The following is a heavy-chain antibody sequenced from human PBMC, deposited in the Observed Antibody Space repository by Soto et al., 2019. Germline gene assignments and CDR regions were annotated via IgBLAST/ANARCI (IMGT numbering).Heavy chain of an antibody. CDR3: AGSYCTNGVCYTLPQELNWFDP. CDR1: GGSISSGGYY. J-gene: IGHJ5*02. CDR2: IYYSGST. V-gene: IGHV4-31*03. D-gene: IGHD2-8*01. Sequence: QVQLQESGPGLVKPSQTLSLTCTVSGGSISSGGYYWSWIRQHPGKGLEWIGYIYYSGSTYYNPSLKSRVTISVDTSKNQFSLKLSSVTAADTAVYYCAGSYCTNGVCYTLPQELNWFDPWGQGTLVTVSS.